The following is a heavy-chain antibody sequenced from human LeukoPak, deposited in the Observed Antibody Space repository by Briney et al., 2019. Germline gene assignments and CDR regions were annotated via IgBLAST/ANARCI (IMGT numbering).Heavy chain of an antibody. V-gene: IGHV3-30-3*01. D-gene: IGHD6-13*01. CDR1: GFTFSSYA. CDR3: GRFSSSWYGGDFDY. J-gene: IGHJ4*02. Sequence: GGSLRLSCAASGFTFSSYAMHWVRQAPGKGLEWVAVISYDGSNKYYADSVKGRFTISRDNSKNTLYLQMNSLRAEDTAVYYCGRFSSSWYGGDFDYWGQGTLVTVSS. CDR2: ISYDGSNK.